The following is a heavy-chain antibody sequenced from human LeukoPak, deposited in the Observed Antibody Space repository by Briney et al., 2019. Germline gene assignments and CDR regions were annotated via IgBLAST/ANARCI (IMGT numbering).Heavy chain of an antibody. V-gene: IGHV3-7*04. D-gene: IGHD5-18*01. CDR3: ARLGNSYANVIDC. CDR2: IKQDGSLK. CDR1: GFTFSSYW. J-gene: IGHJ4*02. Sequence: GGSLRLSCAASGFTFSSYWMSWVRQAPGKGLEWVANIKQDGSLKYYVDSVKGRFTISKDNAENSLVLQMNSLRAEDTAVYYCARLGNSYANVIDCWGQGTLVTVSS.